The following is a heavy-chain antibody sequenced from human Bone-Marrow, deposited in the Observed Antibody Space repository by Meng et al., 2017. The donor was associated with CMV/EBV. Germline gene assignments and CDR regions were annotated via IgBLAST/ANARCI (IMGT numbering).Heavy chain of an antibody. CDR2: IYYSGTT. CDR1: GDSISSSTYY. V-gene: IGHV4-39*07. CDR3: ATTGGY. Sequence: GSLRLSCTVSGDSISSSTYYWGWVRQPPGKGLEWIGSIYYSGTTYYNPSLKSRVTISVDTSKNQFSLKLNSVTAADTAVYYCATTGGYWGQGILVTVSS. J-gene: IGHJ4*02. D-gene: IGHD4-17*01.